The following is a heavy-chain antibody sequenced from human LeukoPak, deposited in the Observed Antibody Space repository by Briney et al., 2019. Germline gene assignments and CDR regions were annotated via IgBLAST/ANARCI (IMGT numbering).Heavy chain of an antibody. CDR3: ARHNSNVPDY. Sequence: GESLKISCKSSGYGFTTYWIGWVRQMPGKGLEWMGTIFPGDSDTRYSPSLKGQVTISADYSINTAYLQWSSLKASDTAMYYCARHNSNVPDYWGQGTLVTVSS. J-gene: IGHJ4*02. D-gene: IGHD4-11*01. V-gene: IGHV5-51*01. CDR2: IFPGDSDT. CDR1: GYGFTTYW.